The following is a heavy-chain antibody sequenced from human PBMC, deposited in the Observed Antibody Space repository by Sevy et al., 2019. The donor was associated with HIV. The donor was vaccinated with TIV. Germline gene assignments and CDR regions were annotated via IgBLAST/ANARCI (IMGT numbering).Heavy chain of an antibody. D-gene: IGHD3-3*01. CDR2: IYYSGST. CDR1: GGSISSSSYY. J-gene: IGHJ5*02. Sequence: SETLSLTCTVSGGSISSSSYYWGWIRQPPGKGLEWIGSIYYSGSTYYNPSLKSRVTISVDTSKNQFSLKLSSVTAADTAVYYCARQFDTIFGVVIIGNWFDPWGQGTLVTVSS. CDR3: ARQFDTIFGVVIIGNWFDP. V-gene: IGHV4-39*01.